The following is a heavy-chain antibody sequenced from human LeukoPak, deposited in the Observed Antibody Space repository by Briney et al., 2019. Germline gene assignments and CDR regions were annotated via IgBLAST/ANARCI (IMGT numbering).Heavy chain of an antibody. CDR2: INHSGST. CDR1: GGSFSGYY. D-gene: IGHD1-1*01. CDR3: AREGARRVQLERGAFDI. J-gene: IGHJ3*02. V-gene: IGHV4-34*01. Sequence: PSETLSLTCAVYGGSFSGYYWSWIRQPPGKGLEWIGEINHSGSTNYNPSLKSRVTISVDTSKNQFSLKLSSVTAADTAVYYCAREGARRVQLERGAFDIWGQGTMVTVSS.